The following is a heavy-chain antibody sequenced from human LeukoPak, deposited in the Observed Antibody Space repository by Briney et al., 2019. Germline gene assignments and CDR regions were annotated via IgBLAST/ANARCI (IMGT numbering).Heavy chain of an antibody. CDR1: GGSISSSNR. CDR3: ARRESGYSYGYDAFDI. D-gene: IGHD5-18*01. CDR2: IYHSGST. J-gene: IGHJ3*02. V-gene: IGHV4-4*02. Sequence: SETLSLTCAVSGGSISSSNRWSWVRQPPGKGLEWIGEIYHSGSTNYNPSLKSRVTISVDKSKNQFSLKLSSVTAADTAVYYCARRESGYSYGYDAFDIWGQGTMVTVSS.